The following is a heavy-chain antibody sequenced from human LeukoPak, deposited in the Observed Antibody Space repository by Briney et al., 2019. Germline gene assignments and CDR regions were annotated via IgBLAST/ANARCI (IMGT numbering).Heavy chain of an antibody. CDR3: ARVYSHTITMVRGVIGG. CDR2: ISSSSSYT. D-gene: IGHD3-10*01. CDR1: GFTFSDYF. J-gene: IGHJ4*02. Sequence: GGSLRLSCAASGFTFSDYFMSWIRQAPGKGLEWVTYISSSSSYTNYADSVKGRFTISRDNAKNSLYLQMNSLRAEDTAVYYCARVYSHTITMVRGVIGGWGQGTVVTVSS. V-gene: IGHV3-11*05.